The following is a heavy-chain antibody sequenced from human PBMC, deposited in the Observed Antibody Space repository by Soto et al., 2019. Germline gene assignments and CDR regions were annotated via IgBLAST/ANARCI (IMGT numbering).Heavy chain of an antibody. Sequence: SETLSLTCTVSGGSISSGGYYWSWIRQHPGKGLEWIGYIYYSGSTYYNPSLKSRVTISVDTSKNQFSLKLSSVTAADTAVYYCARAWGYGGKASNWFDPWGQGTLVTVSS. J-gene: IGHJ5*02. V-gene: IGHV4-31*03. CDR2: IYYSGST. CDR3: ARAWGYGGKASNWFDP. D-gene: IGHD4-17*01. CDR1: GGSISSGGYY.